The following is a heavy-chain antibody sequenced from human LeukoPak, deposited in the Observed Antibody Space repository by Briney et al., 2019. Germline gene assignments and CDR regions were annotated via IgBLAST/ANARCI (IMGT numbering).Heavy chain of an antibody. V-gene: IGHV3-23*01. CDR3: AKGLRYSDN. CDR2: ITGSGGST. J-gene: IGHJ4*02. Sequence: PGGSLRLSCAASGFTFISYTMGWVRQAPGKGLEWVSTITGSGGSTSYADSVKGRFTISRDNSKNTLYLQMNSLRADDTAVYYCAKGLRYSDNWGQGTLVTVSS. D-gene: IGHD3-9*01. CDR1: GFTFISYT.